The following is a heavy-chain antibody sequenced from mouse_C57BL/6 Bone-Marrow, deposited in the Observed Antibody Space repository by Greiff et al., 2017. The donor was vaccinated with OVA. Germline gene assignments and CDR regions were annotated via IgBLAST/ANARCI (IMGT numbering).Heavy chain of an antibody. V-gene: IGHV3-6*01. CDR3: ARIPTGDY. CDR1: GYSITSGYY. D-gene: IGHD2-10*01. Sequence: EVQLQQSGPGLVKPSQSLSLTCSVTGYSITSGYYWNWIRQFPGNKLEWMGYISYDGSNNYNPSLKNRISITRDTSKNQFFLKLNSVTTEDTATYYCARIPTGDYWGQGTTLTVSS. J-gene: IGHJ2*01. CDR2: ISYDGSN.